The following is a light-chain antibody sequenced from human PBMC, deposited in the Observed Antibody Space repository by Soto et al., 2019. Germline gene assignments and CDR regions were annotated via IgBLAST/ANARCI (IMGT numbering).Light chain of an antibody. V-gene: IGKV3-20*01. CDR1: QNVDINY. J-gene: IGKJ1*01. CDR2: GAS. CDR3: QQYSGSMT. Sequence: IVLTQSPGTLSLSPGERATLSCRASQNVDINYLAWYQQKPGQAPRIIICGASDRATGIPDRFSGSGSGTDFTLTISLLEPEDFAEYYCQQYSGSMTFGQGTKVDIK.